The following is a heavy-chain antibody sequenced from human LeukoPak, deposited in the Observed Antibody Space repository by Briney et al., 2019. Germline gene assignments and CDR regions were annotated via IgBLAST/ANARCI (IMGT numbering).Heavy chain of an antibody. Sequence: GGSLRLSCAASGFTFSSYAMSWVRQAPGKGLEWVSAISGSGGSTYYADSVKGRFTISRDNSKNTLYLQMNSLRAEDTAVYYCAKGPFYGDHDGSDAFDIWGQGTMVTVSS. CDR3: AKGPFYGDHDGSDAFDI. D-gene: IGHD4-17*01. J-gene: IGHJ3*02. V-gene: IGHV3-23*01. CDR1: GFTFSSYA. CDR2: ISGSGGST.